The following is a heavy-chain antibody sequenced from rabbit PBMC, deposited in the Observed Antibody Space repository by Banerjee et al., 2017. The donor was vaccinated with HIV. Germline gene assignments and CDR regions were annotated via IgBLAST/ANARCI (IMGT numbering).Heavy chain of an antibody. J-gene: IGHJ4*01. D-gene: IGHD1-1*01. CDR3: ARGLDSHTIYDL. CDR2: INAGSNGDT. Sequence: LVKPEGSLTLTCTASGFSFSNKYVMCWVRQAPGKGLEWIACINAGSNGDTSYANWAKGRFTISKTSSTTVTLQMTSLTAADTATYFCARGLDSHTIYDLWGPGTLVTVS. CDR1: GFSFSNKYV. V-gene: IGHV1S45*01.